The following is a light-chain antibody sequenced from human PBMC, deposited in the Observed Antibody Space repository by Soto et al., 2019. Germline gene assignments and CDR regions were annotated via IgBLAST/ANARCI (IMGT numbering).Light chain of an antibody. CDR3: ETWDSNTRV. CDR2: LEGSGSY. V-gene: IGLV4-60*02. J-gene: IGLJ3*02. CDR1: SGHSSYI. Sequence: QRVLTQSSSASASLGSSVKLTCTLSSGHSSYIIAWHQQQPGKAPRYLMKLEGSGSYNKGSGVPDRFSGSSSGADRYLTISNLQFEDEADYYCETWDSNTRVFGGGTNLTVL.